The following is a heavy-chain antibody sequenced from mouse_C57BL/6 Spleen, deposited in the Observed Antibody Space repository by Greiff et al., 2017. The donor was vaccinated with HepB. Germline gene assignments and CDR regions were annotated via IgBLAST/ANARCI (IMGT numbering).Heavy chain of an antibody. J-gene: IGHJ2*01. CDR1: GFTFSDYY. D-gene: IGHD1-1*01. V-gene: IGHV5-12*01. CDR2: ISNGGGST. Sequence: EVKVEESGGGLVQPGGSLKLSCAASGFTFSDYYMYWVRQTPEKRLEWVAYISNGGGSTYYPDTVKGRFTISRDNAKNTLYLQMSRLKSEDTAMYYCARRYYGSSFDYWGQGTTLTVSS. CDR3: ARRYYGSSFDY.